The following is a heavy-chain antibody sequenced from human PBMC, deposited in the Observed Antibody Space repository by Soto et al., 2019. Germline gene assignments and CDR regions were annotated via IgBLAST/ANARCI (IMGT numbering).Heavy chain of an antibody. CDR1: GYTFTKYD. CDR2: ISPNSGRP. V-gene: IGHV1-18*04. Sequence: ASVKVSCKTSGYTFTKYDISWVRQAPGQGLEWLGLISPNSGRPSYAQKFEGRVTMTTDTSTTTAYLELRSLRSDDTAVYYCVRQYYDFWTDYPDFDYWGQRPLVTVSS. J-gene: IGHJ4*02. D-gene: IGHD3-3*01. CDR3: VRQYYDFWTDYPDFDY.